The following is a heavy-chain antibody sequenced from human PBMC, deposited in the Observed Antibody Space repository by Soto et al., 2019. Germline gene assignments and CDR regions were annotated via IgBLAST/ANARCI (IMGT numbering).Heavy chain of an antibody. J-gene: IGHJ4*02. V-gene: IGHV3-30-3*01. CDR3: ARDKVAVADYYFYY. Sequence: QVQLVESGGGVVQPGRSLRLSCAASGFTFSSYAMHWVRQAPGKGLEWVAVISYDGSNKYYADSVKGRFTISRDNSKNTLYLQMNSLRGEDTAVYYCARDKVAVADYYFYYWGQGTLVTVSS. CDR1: GFTFSSYA. CDR2: ISYDGSNK. D-gene: IGHD6-19*01.